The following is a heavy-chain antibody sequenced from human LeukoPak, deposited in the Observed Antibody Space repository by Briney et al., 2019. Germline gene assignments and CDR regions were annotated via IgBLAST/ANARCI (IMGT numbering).Heavy chain of an antibody. CDR2: INWNGGST. CDR3: VRPRGGGSVGAFDI. Sequence: GGSLRLSCAASGFTFDDYGMGWVRQAPGKGLEWVSGINWNGGSTGYADSVKGRFTISRDNAKNSLYLQMNSLRAEDTALYYCVRPRGGGSVGAFDIWGQGTMVTVSS. J-gene: IGHJ3*02. V-gene: IGHV3-20*04. D-gene: IGHD3-10*01. CDR1: GFTFDDYG.